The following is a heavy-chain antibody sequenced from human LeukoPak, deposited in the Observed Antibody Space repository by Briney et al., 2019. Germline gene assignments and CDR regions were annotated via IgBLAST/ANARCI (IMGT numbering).Heavy chain of an antibody. D-gene: IGHD3-22*01. J-gene: IGHJ4*02. CDR1: GFTFSSYA. V-gene: IGHV3-23*01. CDR2: VSGSGGST. CDR3: AKISYVVISVYYRGYYFAY. Sequence: GGSLRLSCAASGFTFSSYAMSWVRQAPGKGLEWVSSVSGSGGSTYYADSVKGRFTISRDNSKSTLFLQMNSLRAEDTAVYYFAKISYVVISVYYRGYYFAYGGQGTLVTV.